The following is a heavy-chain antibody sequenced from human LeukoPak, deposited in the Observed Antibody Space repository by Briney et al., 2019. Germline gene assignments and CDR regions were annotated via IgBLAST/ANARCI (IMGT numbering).Heavy chain of an antibody. CDR2: IYYSGST. D-gene: IGHD4-23*01. V-gene: IGHV4-39*07. Sequence: SETLSLTCTVSGGSISSSSYYWGWIRQPPGKGLEWIGSIYYSGSTYYNPSLKSRVTISVDTSKNQFSLKLSSVTAADTAVYYCARGLHGGTNLYYFDYWGQGTLVTVSS. CDR3: ARGLHGGTNLYYFDY. CDR1: GGSISSSSYY. J-gene: IGHJ4*02.